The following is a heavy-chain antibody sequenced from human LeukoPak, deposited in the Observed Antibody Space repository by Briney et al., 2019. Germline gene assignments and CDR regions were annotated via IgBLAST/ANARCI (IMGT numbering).Heavy chain of an antibody. Sequence: GGTLRLSCAASGFTLSSYGMSWVRQAPGKGLEWVSGITGSGGSTYYADSVKGRFTISRDNAKNSLYLQMNSLIAEDTAVDYCARSRADIAVAGTTPLDYGGQGTLVTVS. J-gene: IGHJ4*02. D-gene: IGHD6-19*01. CDR2: ITGSGGST. V-gene: IGHV3-23*01. CDR3: ARSRADIAVAGTTPLDY. CDR1: GFTLSSYG.